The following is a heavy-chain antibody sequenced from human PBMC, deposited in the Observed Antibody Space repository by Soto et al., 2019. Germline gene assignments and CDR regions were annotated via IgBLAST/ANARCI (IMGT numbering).Heavy chain of an antibody. CDR3: ARDHYLDY. CDR2: ISYDGSNK. D-gene: IGHD3-10*01. CDR1: GFTFSSYA. J-gene: IGHJ4*02. V-gene: IGHV3-30-3*01. Sequence: QVQLVESGGGVVQPGRSLRLSCAASGFTFSSYAMHWVRQAPGKGLEWVAVISYDGSNKYYTDSVKGRFTISRDNSKNTLYLQMNSLRAEDTAVYYCARDHYLDYSGQGTLVTVSS.